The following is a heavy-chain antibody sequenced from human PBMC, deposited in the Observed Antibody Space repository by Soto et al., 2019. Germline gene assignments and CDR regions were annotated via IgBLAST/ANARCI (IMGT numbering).Heavy chain of an antibody. J-gene: IGHJ5*02. Sequence: ASVKVSCKASGYTFTSYYMHWVRQAPGQGLEWMGIINPSDGSTTYAQKFQGRVTMTRDTSTSTVYMELSSLGSEDTAVYYCARREGTYYYGSGSYGLKTWFDPWGQGTLVTVSS. V-gene: IGHV1-46*01. CDR2: INPSDGST. D-gene: IGHD3-10*01. CDR3: ARREGTYYYGSGSYGLKTWFDP. CDR1: GYTFTSYY.